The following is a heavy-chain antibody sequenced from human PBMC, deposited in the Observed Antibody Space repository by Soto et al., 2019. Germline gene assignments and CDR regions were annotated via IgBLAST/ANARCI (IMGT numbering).Heavy chain of an antibody. J-gene: IGHJ4*02. V-gene: IGHV4-59*01. CDR2: IYYSGST. CDR1: VGSISSCY. Sequence: SEPLSLTCTVSVGSISSCYWSWVRQPPVKGLEWIGYIYYSGSTNYNPSLKSRVTISVDTSKNQFSLKLSSVTAADTAVYYCARGPDFWSGYYTGFDYWGQGTLVTVSS. CDR3: ARGPDFWSGYYTGFDY. D-gene: IGHD3-3*01.